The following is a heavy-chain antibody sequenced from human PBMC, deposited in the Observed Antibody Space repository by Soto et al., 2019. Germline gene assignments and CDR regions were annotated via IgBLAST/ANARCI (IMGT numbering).Heavy chain of an antibody. CDR3: ARHVKGYCISTSCYHTDYYYGMDV. CDR2: IYYSGST. CDR1: GGSISSSSYY. J-gene: IGHJ6*02. Sequence: QLQLQESGPGLVKPSETLSLTCTVSGGSISSSSYYWGWIRQPPGKGLEWIGSIYYSGSTYYNPSLKSRVTISVDTSKNQFSLKLSSVTAADTAVYYCARHVKGYCISTSCYHTDYYYGMDVWGQGTTVTVSS. V-gene: IGHV4-39*01. D-gene: IGHD2-2*01.